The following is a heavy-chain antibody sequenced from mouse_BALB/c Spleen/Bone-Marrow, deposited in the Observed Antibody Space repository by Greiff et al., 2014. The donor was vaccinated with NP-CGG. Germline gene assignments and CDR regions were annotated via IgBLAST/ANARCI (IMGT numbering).Heavy chain of an antibody. CDR3: ARHEGGEMGFDY. J-gene: IGHJ2*01. CDR1: GYTFTEYI. D-gene: IGHD2-3*01. Sequence: VQLQQSGAGLVKPGASEKLSCKASGYTFTEYIIHWVKQRSGQGLEWIGWFYPGSGSIKYNEKFKDKATLTADKSSSTVYMELSRLTSEDSAVYFCARHEGGEMGFDYWGQGTTLTVSS. V-gene: IGHV1-62-2*01. CDR2: FYPGSGSI.